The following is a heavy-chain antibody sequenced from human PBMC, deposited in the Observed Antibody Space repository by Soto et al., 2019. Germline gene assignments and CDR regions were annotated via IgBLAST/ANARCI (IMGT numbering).Heavy chain of an antibody. V-gene: IGHV4-4*07. CDR2: IQSRGNT. CDR3: ARGFIAMAGRYYYAMDV. D-gene: IGHD6-19*01. CDR1: GGSITNYY. J-gene: IGHJ6*02. Sequence: QVQLQESGPGLVKPSETLSLICNVSGGSITNYYWNWIRQPAGRGLEWIGRIQSRGNTNYNPSLNSRVTMSIVPAKNQFSLKLSSVTAADTALYYCARGFIAMAGRYYYAMDVWGQGTTVTVSS.